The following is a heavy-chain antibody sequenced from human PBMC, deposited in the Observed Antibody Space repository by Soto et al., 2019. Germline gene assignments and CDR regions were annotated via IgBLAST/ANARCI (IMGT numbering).Heavy chain of an antibody. Sequence: VXSVKVSCKASGGTFSSYAISWVRQAPGQGLEWMGGIIPIFGTANYAQKFQGRVTITADKSTSTAYMELSSLRSEDTAVYYCARDSTYYYDSSGYYYHDYWGQGTLVTVSS. V-gene: IGHV1-69*06. D-gene: IGHD3-22*01. CDR2: IIPIFGTA. CDR1: GGTFSSYA. J-gene: IGHJ4*02. CDR3: ARDSTYYYDSSGYYYHDY.